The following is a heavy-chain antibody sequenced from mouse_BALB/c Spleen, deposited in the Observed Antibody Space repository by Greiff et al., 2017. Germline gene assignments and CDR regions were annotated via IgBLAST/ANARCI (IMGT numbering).Heavy chain of an antibody. V-gene: IGHV1-7*01. CDR1: GYTFTSYW. Sequence: VQGVESGAELAKPGASVKMSCKASGYTFTSYWMHWVKQRPGQGLEWIGYINPSTGYTEYNQKFKDKATLTADKSSSTAYMQLSSLTSEDSAVYYCARSDWMYFDYWGQGTTLKVSS. CDR3: ARSDWMYFDY. D-gene: IGHD4-1*01. J-gene: IGHJ2*01. CDR2: INPSTGYT.